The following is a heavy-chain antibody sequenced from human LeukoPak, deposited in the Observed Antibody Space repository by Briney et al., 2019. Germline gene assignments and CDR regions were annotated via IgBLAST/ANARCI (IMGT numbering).Heavy chain of an antibody. CDR2: INYSGST. J-gene: IGHJ5*02. Sequence: SETLSLTCAVYGGSFSGYYWSWIRQPPGKGLEWIGEINYSGSTNYNPSLKSRVTISVDTFKNQFFLKLSYVTAAGTAVYYCAREGSYVSSWFDPWGQGTLVTVSS. D-gene: IGHD1-26*01. CDR1: GGSFSGYY. CDR3: AREGSYVSSWFDP. V-gene: IGHV4-34*01.